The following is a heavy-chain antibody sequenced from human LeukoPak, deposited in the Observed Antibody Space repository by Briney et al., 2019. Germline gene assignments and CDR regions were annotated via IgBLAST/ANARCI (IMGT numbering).Heavy chain of an antibody. J-gene: IGHJ6*02. CDR3: AREPRIVGATRDSYYYYGVDV. Sequence: PGGSLRLSCAASGFTFSDYYMSWIRQAPGKGLEWVSYISSSGSTIYYADSVKGRFTISRDNAKNSLYLQMNSLRAEDTAVYYCAREPRIVGATRDSYYYYGVDVWGQGTTVTVSS. D-gene: IGHD1-26*01. CDR2: ISSSGSTI. CDR1: GFTFSDYY. V-gene: IGHV3-11*01.